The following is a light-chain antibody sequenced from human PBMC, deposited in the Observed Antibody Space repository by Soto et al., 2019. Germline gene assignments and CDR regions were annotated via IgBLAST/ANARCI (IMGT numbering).Light chain of an antibody. Sequence: DIQMTQSPSSLSASVGDRVTITCRASQGISNSLAWYQQKPGKVPKLLIYAASTLQSGVPSRFSGSGSGTDFTLTISSLQPEDVATYYCQKYNSAPLFGQGTKLEIK. J-gene: IGKJ2*01. CDR2: AAS. V-gene: IGKV1-27*01. CDR3: QKYNSAPL. CDR1: QGISNS.